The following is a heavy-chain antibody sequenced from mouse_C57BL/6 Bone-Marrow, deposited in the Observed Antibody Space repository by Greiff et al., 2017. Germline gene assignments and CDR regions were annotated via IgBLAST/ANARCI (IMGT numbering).Heavy chain of an antibody. J-gene: IGHJ2*01. V-gene: IGHV5-4*01. CDR3: EREEAGDY. CDR2: ISDGGSST. Sequence: VKLMESGGGLAKPGGSLKLSCAASGFTFRSYAMSWVRPPPDKRLEWLATISDGGSSTYSPDNVKGRFTISRENAKNYLCLQMSHLKSEDTAMYYGEREEAGDYWGQGTTLTVSS. D-gene: IGHD6-1*01. CDR1: GFTFRSYA.